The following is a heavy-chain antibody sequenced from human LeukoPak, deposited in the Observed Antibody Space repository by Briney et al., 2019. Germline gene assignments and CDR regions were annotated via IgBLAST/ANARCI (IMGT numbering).Heavy chain of an antibody. V-gene: IGHV4-59*12. CDR2: IHYNGIT. Sequence: SETLSLTCTVSGSMYNYYWSWIRQPPGKGLEWIGYIHYNGITNYNPSLKSRVTMSLDTSKNQVSLKLNSVTAADTAVYYCARDGYGGYNGFGYFDLWGRGTLVTVSS. CDR1: GSMYNYY. J-gene: IGHJ2*01. D-gene: IGHD5-12*01. CDR3: ARDGYGGYNGFGYFDL.